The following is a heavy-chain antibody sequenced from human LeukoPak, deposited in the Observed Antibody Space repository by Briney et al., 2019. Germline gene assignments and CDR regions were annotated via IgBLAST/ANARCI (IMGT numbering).Heavy chain of an antibody. D-gene: IGHD3-22*01. V-gene: IGHV3-23*01. CDR2: ISGSGGST. CDR3: AKAGITMIVVVPTVDY. Sequence: GGSLRLSCAASGFTFSSYAISWVRQAPGKGLEWVSAISGSGGSTYYADSVKGRFTISRDNSKNTLYLQMNSLRAEDTAVYYWAKAGITMIVVVPTVDYWGQGTLVTVSS. CDR1: GFTFSSYA. J-gene: IGHJ4*02.